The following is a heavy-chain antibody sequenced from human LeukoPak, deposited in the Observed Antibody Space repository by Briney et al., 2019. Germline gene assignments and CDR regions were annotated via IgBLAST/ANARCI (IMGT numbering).Heavy chain of an antibody. D-gene: IGHD6-6*01. J-gene: IGHJ5*02. V-gene: IGHV4-30-2*01. CDR3: ARTPIAARHYWFDP. CDR1: GGSISSGGYY. CDR2: IYHSGST. Sequence: SQTLSLTCTVSGGSISSGGYYWSWIRQPPGKGLEWIGYIYHSGSTYYNPSLKSRVTISVDRSKNQFSLKLSSVTAADTAVYYCARTPIAARHYWFDPWGQGTLVTVSS.